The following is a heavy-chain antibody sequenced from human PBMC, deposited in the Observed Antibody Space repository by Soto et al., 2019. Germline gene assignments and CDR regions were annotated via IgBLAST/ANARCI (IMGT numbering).Heavy chain of an antibody. Sequence: PGGSLRLSCKASGFTFRSFGMHWVRQAPGKGLEWVAVISYDGSDKYYADSVKGRFTISRDNSKNTLYLQMNSLRAEDTAVYYCARDNSSSWYGQTNWFDPWGQGTLVTVSS. V-gene: IGHV3-30*03. CDR2: ISYDGSDK. CDR3: ARDNSSSWYGQTNWFDP. D-gene: IGHD6-13*01. CDR1: GFTFRSFG. J-gene: IGHJ5*02.